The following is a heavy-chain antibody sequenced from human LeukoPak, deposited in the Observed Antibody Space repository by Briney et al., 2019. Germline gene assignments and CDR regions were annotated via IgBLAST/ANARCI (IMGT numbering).Heavy chain of an antibody. CDR3: AREGAYCGGDCYLDY. CDR1: GGSISSSNYY. D-gene: IGHD2-21*02. V-gene: IGHV4-39*07. Sequence: SETLSLTCTVSGGSISSSNYYWGWIRQTPGKGLEWIGNIYYSGSTYYNPSLKSRVTISLDTSENQVSLKLSSVTAADTAVYYCAREGAYCGGDCYLDYWGQGTLVTVSS. J-gene: IGHJ4*02. CDR2: IYYSGST.